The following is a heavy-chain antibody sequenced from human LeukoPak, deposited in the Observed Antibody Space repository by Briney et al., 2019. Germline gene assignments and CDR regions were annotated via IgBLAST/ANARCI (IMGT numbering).Heavy chain of an antibody. CDR3: ARGRQYYDSSGYYGPDY. CDR2: ISAYNGNT. J-gene: IGHJ4*02. V-gene: IGHV1-18*01. D-gene: IGHD3-22*01. Sequence: ASVKVSCKASGYTFTSYGISWVRQAPRQGLEWMGWISAYNGNTNYAQKLQGRVTMTTDTSTSTAYMELRSLRSDDTAVYYCARGRQYYDSSGYYGPDYWGQGTLVTVSS. CDR1: GYTFTSYG.